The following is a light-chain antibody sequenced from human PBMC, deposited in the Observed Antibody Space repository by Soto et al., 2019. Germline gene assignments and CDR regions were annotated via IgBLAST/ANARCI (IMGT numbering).Light chain of an antibody. Sequence: QSVLTQPPSASGTPGQRVTISCSGSSSNIGSNYVYWYQQLPGTAPKLLIYRNNQRPSGAPDRFSGSKSGTSASLAISGLRSEDEADYYCAAWDDSLSAYVVFGGGTQLTVL. V-gene: IGLV1-47*01. J-gene: IGLJ2*01. CDR1: SSNIGSNY. CDR2: RNN. CDR3: AAWDDSLSAYVV.